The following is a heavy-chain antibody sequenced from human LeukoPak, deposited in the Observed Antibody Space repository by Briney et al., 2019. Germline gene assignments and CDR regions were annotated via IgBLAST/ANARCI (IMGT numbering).Heavy chain of an antibody. V-gene: IGHV4-34*01. D-gene: IGHD4-17*01. CDR1: GGSFSGYY. Sequence: SETLSLTCAVYGGSFSGYYWSWIRQPPGKGLEWIGEINHSGNTNYNPSLKSRVTILVDTSKNQFSLKLNSVTAADTAVYYCASPIYGDYTENGFDIWGQGTMVTVSS. CDR3: ASPIYGDYTENGFDI. CDR2: INHSGNT. J-gene: IGHJ3*02.